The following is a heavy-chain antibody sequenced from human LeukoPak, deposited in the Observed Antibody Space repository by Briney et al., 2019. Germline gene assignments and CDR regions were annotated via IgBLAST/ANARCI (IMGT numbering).Heavy chain of an antibody. J-gene: IGHJ6*03. CDR2: IKQDGSEK. CDR1: GFTFSSYW. Sequence: GGSLRLSCAASGFTFSSYWMSWVRQAPGKGLEWVANIKQDGSEKYYVDSVKSRFTISRDNAKNSLYLQMNSLRAEDTAVYYCARGIVGATYDYYYYMDVWGKGTTVTVSS. V-gene: IGHV3-7*01. CDR3: ARGIVGATYDYYYYMDV. D-gene: IGHD1-26*01.